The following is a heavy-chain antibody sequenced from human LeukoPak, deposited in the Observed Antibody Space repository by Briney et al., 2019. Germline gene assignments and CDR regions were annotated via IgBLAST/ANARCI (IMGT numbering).Heavy chain of an antibody. V-gene: IGHV4-34*01. D-gene: IGHD3-16*02. CDR1: GGSFSGYY. Sequence: SETLSLTCAVYGGSFSGYYWSWIRQPPGKGLEWIGEINHSGSTNYNPSLKSRVTISVDTSKNQFSLKLSSVTAADTAVYYCASRSGRRAFDIWGQGTMVTVSS. J-gene: IGHJ3*02. CDR3: ASRSGRRAFDI. CDR2: INHSGST.